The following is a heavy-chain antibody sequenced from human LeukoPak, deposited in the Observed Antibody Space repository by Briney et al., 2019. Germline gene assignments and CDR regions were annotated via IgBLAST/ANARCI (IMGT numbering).Heavy chain of an antibody. CDR1: GGSLSGYY. V-gene: IGHV4-34*01. CDR2: INRGGIT. CDR3: ARDTGHSSSNYYYYMDV. J-gene: IGHJ6*03. D-gene: IGHD6-6*01. Sequence: SETLSLTCAVYGGSLSGYYWSWIRQSPGKGLEWIGEINRGGITKYNPSLKSRVTISLGTSYNQFSLKLTSVTAADTAVYYCARDTGHSSSNYYYYMDVWGKGTTVTVSS.